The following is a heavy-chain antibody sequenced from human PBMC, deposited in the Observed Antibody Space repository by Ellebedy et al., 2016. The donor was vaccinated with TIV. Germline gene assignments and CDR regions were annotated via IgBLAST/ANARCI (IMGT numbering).Heavy chain of an antibody. J-gene: IGHJ5*02. CDR2: IYYTGST. Sequence: SETLSLTCTVSGDSISRRSYYCXXXXQPPGTGLEWFGSIYYTGSTDYNPSLKSRVAISADTSKNQFSLRLSSVTAADTAVYYCARWFGELLYVRWFDPWGQGTLVTVSS. D-gene: IGHD3-10*01. CDR1: GDSISRRSYY. CDR3: ARWFGELLYVRWFDP. V-gene: IGHV4-39*01.